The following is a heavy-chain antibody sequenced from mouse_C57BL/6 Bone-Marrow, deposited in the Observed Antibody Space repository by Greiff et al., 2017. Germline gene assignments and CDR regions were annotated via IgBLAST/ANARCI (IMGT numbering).Heavy chain of an antibody. CDR3: AREDLYPMRYFDV. V-gene: IGHV1-19*01. CDR1: GYTFTDYY. CDR2: INPYNGGT. J-gene: IGHJ1*03. D-gene: IGHD1-1*01. Sequence: EVQLQQSGPVLVKPGASVKMSCKASGYTFTDYYMNWVKQSHGKSLEWIGVINPYNGGTSYNQKFKGKATLTVDKSSSTAYMELNSLTSEDSAVYYCAREDLYPMRYFDVWGTGTTVTVSS.